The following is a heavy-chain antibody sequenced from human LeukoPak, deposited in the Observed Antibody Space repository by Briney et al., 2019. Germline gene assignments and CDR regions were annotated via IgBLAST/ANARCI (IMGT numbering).Heavy chain of an antibody. CDR2: ISSSGSTI. V-gene: IGHV3-11*01. CDR1: GFTFSDYY. CDR3: ARDDREYSSGPGAFDI. D-gene: IGHD6-19*01. J-gene: IGHJ3*02. Sequence: NPGGSLRLSCAASGFTFSDYYMSWIRQAPGKGLEWVSYISSSGSTIYYADSVEGRFTISRDNAKNSLYLQMNSLRAEDTAVYYCARDDREYSSGPGAFDIWGQGTMVTVSS.